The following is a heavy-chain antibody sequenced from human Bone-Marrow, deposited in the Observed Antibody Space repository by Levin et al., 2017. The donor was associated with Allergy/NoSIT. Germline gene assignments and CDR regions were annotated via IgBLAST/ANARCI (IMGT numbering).Heavy chain of an antibody. CDR1: GFSLSTTGMC. J-gene: IGHJ4*02. D-gene: IGHD5-24*01. CDR3: ARRDGYNSGFDH. Sequence: SGPTLVKHTQTLTLTCSFSGFSLSTTGMCVNWIRPPPGKALEWLAFIDWDDDKYYNTSLKTRLSISKDTSRDQVVLTMTNMDPVDTATYYCARRDGYNSGFDHWGQGTLVTVSS. CDR2: IDWDDDK. V-gene: IGHV2-70*12.